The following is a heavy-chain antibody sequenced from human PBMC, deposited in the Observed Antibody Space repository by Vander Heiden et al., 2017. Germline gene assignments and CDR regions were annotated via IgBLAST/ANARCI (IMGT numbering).Heavy chain of an antibody. Sequence: QVQLQESGPGLVKPSQTLSLTCSCPDDSIRTGDYYWSWIRQPPGKGLEWIGYMYYTGTTYYNPSLKSRVTISVDTSKNQFSLRLTSVPAADTAVYYCARTRWLSLDAFHIWGQGTLVTVSS. D-gene: IGHD2-15*01. J-gene: IGHJ3*02. V-gene: IGHV4-30-4*01. CDR2: MYYTGTT. CDR3: ARTRWLSLDAFHI. CDR1: DDSIRTGDYY.